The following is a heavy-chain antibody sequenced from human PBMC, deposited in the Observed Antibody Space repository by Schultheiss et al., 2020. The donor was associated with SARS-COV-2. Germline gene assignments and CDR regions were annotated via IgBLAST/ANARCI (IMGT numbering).Heavy chain of an antibody. CDR3: ARSLRYFDWLATNWFDP. CDR1: GGSISSYY. Sequence: SETLSLTCTVSGGSISSYYWSWIRQPPGKGLEWIGYIYYSGSTYYNPSLKSRVTMSVDTSKNQFSLKLSSVTAADTAVYYCARSLRYFDWLATNWFDPWGQGTLVTVSS. CDR2: IYYSGST. D-gene: IGHD3-9*01. V-gene: IGHV4-59*08. J-gene: IGHJ5*02.